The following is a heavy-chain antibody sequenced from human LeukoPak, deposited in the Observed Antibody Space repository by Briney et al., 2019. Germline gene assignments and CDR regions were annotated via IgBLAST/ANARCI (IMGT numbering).Heavy chain of an antibody. CDR3: ARRGSTDY. J-gene: IGHJ4*02. CDR1: GFSFRGDW. V-gene: IGHV3-7*03. CDR2: IKEDGSEK. Sequence: GGSLRLSCAAAGFSFRGDWMTWGRQAPGKGLEWVANIKEDGSEKYYADFVKGRFTISRDNAKNSLDLQMNSLRAEDTAVYYCARRGSTDYWGQGTLVTVSS. D-gene: IGHD2/OR15-2a*01.